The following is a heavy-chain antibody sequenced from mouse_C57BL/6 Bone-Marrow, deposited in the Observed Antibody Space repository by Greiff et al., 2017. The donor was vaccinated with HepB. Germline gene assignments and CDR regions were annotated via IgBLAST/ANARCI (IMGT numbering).Heavy chain of an antibody. CDR1: GYNFTSST. V-gene: IGHV1-4*01. Sequence: QVQLQQSGAELARPGASVTMSCKASGYNFTSSTMHWVKQRPGQGLEWIGYITPSSGYTKYNQKFKDKATLTADKSSSTAYMQLSSLTSEDSAVYYCARRGFAYWGQGTLVTVSA. J-gene: IGHJ3*01. CDR2: ITPSSGYT. CDR3: ARRGFAY.